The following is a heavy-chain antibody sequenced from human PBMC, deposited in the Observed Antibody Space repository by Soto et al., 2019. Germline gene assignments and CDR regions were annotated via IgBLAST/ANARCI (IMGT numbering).Heavy chain of an antibody. V-gene: IGHV3-48*02. Sequence: GGSLRLSCALSGFNLSIYSMNWVRQAPGKGLEWVAYIGNGGTNYADSVKGRFTISRDTAKNSLDLQMNSLSDEDTAVYYCVGDHLWAFDYWGQGTLVTVSS. CDR1: GFNLSIYS. J-gene: IGHJ4*02. CDR3: VGDHLWAFDY. D-gene: IGHD7-27*01. CDR2: IGNGGT.